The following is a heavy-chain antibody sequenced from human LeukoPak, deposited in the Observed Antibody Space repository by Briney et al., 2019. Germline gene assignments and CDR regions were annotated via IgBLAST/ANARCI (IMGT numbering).Heavy chain of an antibody. D-gene: IGHD1-26*01. V-gene: IGHV4-59*12. CDR3: ARDLWELQSAFDL. Sequence: PSETLSLTCSVSGGSISSYYWSWIRQPPGKGLEWTAYIHYSGSTTYNPSLKSRVTTSIDTSKNQFSLKLRSVTAADTAVYYCARDLWELQSAFDLWGQGTMVTVSS. J-gene: IGHJ3*01. CDR1: GGSISSYY. CDR2: IHYSGST.